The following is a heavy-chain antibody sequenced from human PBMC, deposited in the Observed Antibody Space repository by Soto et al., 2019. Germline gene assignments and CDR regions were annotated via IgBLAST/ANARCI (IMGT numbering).Heavy chain of an antibody. CDR3: ARPKDYDDCLDY. CDR2: INAGNGNT. D-gene: IGHD3-22*01. Sequence: QVQLVQSGAEVKKPGASVKVSCKASGYTFTRYNMHWVRQAPGQRLEWMGWINAGNGNTKYSQKFQGRVTITRDTSANTAYMELSSLISEDTAVYYCARPKDYDDCLDYWGLGTLVTVSS. V-gene: IGHV1-3*01. J-gene: IGHJ4*02. CDR1: GYTFTRYN.